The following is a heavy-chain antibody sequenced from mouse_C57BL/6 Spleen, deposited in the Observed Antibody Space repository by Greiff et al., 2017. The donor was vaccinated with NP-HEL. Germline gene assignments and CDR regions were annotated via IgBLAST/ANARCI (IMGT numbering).Heavy chain of an antibody. CDR3: TKGSDLWYFDV. CDR2: IDTETGGT. D-gene: IGHD2-13*01. CDR1: GYTFTDYE. J-gene: IGHJ1*03. V-gene: IGHV1-15*01. Sequence: VQLQQSGAELVRPGASVTLSCKASGYTFTDYEMHWVKQTPVHGLEWIGAIDTETGGTAYNQKFKGKAILTADKSSSTAYMELRSLTSEDSAVYYCTKGSDLWYFDVWGTGTTVTVSS.